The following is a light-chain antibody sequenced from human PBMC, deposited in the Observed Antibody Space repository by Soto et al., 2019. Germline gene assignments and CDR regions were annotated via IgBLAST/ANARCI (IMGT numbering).Light chain of an antibody. J-gene: IGLJ2*01. Sequence: QSALTQPRSVSGSPGQSVTISCTGTSRDVGGYNYVSWYQQHPGKAPKLLIYDVSKRPSGVPDRFSGSKSGNTASLTISGLXAEDEADXYCCSYAGNYILVFGGGTKLTVL. CDR1: SRDVGGYNY. V-gene: IGLV2-11*01. CDR3: CSYAGNYILV. CDR2: DVS.